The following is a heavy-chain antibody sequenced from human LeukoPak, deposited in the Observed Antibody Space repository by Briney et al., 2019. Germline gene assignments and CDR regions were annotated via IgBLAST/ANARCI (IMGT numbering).Heavy chain of an antibody. D-gene: IGHD3-22*01. J-gene: IGHJ4*02. V-gene: IGHV4-30-4*08. CDR1: GGSISSSSYY. CDR3: ARGYYDSSGYWALDY. CDR2: IYYSGST. Sequence: SETLSLTCTVSGGSISSSSYYWGWIRQPPGKGLEWIGYIYYSGSTYYNPSLKSRVTISVDTSKNQFSLKLSSVTAADTAVYYCARGYYDSSGYWALDYWGQGTLVTVSS.